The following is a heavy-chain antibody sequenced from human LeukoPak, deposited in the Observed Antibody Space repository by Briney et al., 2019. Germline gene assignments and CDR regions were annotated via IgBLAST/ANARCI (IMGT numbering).Heavy chain of an antibody. J-gene: IGHJ5*02. CDR3: AREYSSSCWFDP. D-gene: IGHD6-13*01. V-gene: IGHV4-30-2*01. Sequence: SQTLSLTCAVSGGPISSGGYSWSWIRQPPGKGLEWIGYIYHSGSTYYNPSLKSRVTISVDRSKNQSSLKLSSVTAADTAVYYCAREYSSSCWFDPWGQGTLVTVSS. CDR1: GGPISSGGYS. CDR2: IYHSGST.